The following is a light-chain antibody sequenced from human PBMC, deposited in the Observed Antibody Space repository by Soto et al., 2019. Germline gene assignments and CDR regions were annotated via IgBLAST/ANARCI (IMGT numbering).Light chain of an antibody. Sequence: DVQMTQSPSSLSASVGDRVTITCRASQSVSIYLNWYQQKPGKAPNLLISAASSLQNGVPSRFRGSGSGTDFTLTISGLQPEDFAMYYCQRYDSLRTFGQGTKVDIK. V-gene: IGKV1-39*02. CDR1: QSVSIY. CDR2: AAS. J-gene: IGKJ1*01. CDR3: QRYDSLRT.